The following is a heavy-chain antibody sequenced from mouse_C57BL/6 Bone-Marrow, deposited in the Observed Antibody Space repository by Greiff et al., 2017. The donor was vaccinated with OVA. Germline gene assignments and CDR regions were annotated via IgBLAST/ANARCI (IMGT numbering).Heavy chain of an antibody. CDR3: TSYYSNPLAMDY. CDR2: IDPENGDT. J-gene: IGHJ4*01. CDR1: GFNIKDDY. V-gene: IGHV14-4*01. D-gene: IGHD2-5*01. Sequence: EVQLQQSGAELVRPGASVKLSCTASGFNIKDDYMHWVKQRPEQGLEWIGWIDPENGDTEYASKFQGKATITADTSSNTAYLQLSSLTSEDTAVYYCTSYYSNPLAMDYWGQGTSVTVSS.